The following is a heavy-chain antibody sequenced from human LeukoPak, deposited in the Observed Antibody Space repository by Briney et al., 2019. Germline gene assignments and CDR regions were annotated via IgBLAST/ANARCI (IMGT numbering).Heavy chain of an antibody. CDR1: GYTLTELS. Sequence: DSVKVSCKVSGYTLTELSMHWVRQAPGKGLEWMGGFDPEDGETIYAQKFQGRVTMTEDTSTDTAYMELSSLRSEDTAVYYCAPGIHDSRGYYLDYWGQGTLVTVSS. D-gene: IGHD3-22*01. CDR3: APGIHDSRGYYLDY. CDR2: FDPEDGET. J-gene: IGHJ4*02. V-gene: IGHV1-24*01.